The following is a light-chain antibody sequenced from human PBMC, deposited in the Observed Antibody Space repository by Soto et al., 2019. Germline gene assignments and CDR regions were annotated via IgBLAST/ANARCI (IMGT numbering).Light chain of an antibody. CDR3: QHYYTTPLT. Sequence: DIVMTQSPDSLAVSLVEIATXXXKXXXXVXYSSNNKNYLAWYQQKPGQPPKLLIYWASTRESGVPDRFSGSGSGTDFTLTISSLQAEDVAVYYCQHYYTTPLTFGGGTKVDI. J-gene: IGKJ4*01. CDR1: XXVXYSSNNKNY. V-gene: IGKV4-1*01. CDR2: WAS.